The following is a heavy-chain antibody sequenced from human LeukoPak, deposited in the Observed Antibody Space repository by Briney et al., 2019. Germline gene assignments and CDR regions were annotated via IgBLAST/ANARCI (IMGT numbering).Heavy chain of an antibody. J-gene: IGHJ4*02. CDR3: ARGLGDNGDYYFDY. CDR2: IYHSGST. CDR1: GYSISSGYS. V-gene: IGHV4-38-2*01. Sequence: PSETLSLTCAVSGYSISSGYSWGWIRPPPGKGLEWIGSIYHSGSTYYNPSLKSRVTISLDTSKNQFSLNLSSVTAADTAVYYRARGLGDNGDYYFDYWGQGTLVTVSS. D-gene: IGHD4-17*01.